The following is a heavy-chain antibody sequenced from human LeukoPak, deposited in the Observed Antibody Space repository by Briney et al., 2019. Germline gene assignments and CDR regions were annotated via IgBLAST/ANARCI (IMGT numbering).Heavy chain of an antibody. V-gene: IGHV3-23*01. Sequence: GGSLRLSCAVSGITLSYYGMSWVRQAPGKGLECVAGISGSGGGTYYADSVKGRFTISRDNPKNTLYLQMNSLRAEDTAVYFCAKRGVVIRVILVGFHKEAYYFDSWGQGALVTVSS. D-gene: IGHD3-22*01. J-gene: IGHJ4*02. CDR1: GITLSYYG. CDR3: AKRGVVIRVILVGFHKEAYYFDS. CDR2: ISGSGGGT.